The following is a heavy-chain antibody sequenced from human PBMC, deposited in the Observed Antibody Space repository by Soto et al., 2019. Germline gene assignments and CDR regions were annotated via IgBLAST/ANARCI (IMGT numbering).Heavy chain of an antibody. D-gene: IGHD6-19*01. V-gene: IGHV4-39*01. Sequence: SETLSLTCTVSGGSISSSSYYWGWIRQPPGKGLEWIGSIYYSGSTYYNPSLKSRVTISVDTSKNQFSLKLSSVTAADTAVYYSARQGYSSGWYYYYYGMDVWGQGTTVTVSS. CDR1: GGSISSSSYY. CDR2: IYYSGST. CDR3: ARQGYSSGWYYYYYGMDV. J-gene: IGHJ6*02.